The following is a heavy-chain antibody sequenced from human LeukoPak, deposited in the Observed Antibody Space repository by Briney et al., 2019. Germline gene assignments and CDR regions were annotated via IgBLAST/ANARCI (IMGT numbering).Heavy chain of an antibody. D-gene: IGHD2-2*01. CDR1: GGSISSYY. V-gene: IGHV4-59*12. CDR3: ARVYDCSSTSCFPGGYYYYMDV. J-gene: IGHJ6*03. CDR2: IYYTGST. Sequence: PSETLSLTCTVSGGSISSYYWSWIRQPPGKGLESIGYIYYTGSTNYNPSLKSRVTISVDRSKNQFSLKLSSVTAADTAVYYCARVYDCSSTSCFPGGYYYYMDVWGKGTTVTVSS.